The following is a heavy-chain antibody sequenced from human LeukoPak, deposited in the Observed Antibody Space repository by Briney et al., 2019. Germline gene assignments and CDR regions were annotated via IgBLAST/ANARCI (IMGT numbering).Heavy chain of an antibody. CDR1: GLILNDAW. CDR3: TTGRGIPVRPLFDY. CDR2: IKSKADGGTT. J-gene: IGHJ4*02. V-gene: IGHV3-15*01. D-gene: IGHD2-2*01. Sequence: GGSLRLSCAASGLILNDAWMGWVRQAPGKGLEWVGRIKSKADGGTTDFAAPVKGRFTISKDDSKNTLYLQMNSLRTEDTAMYYCTTGRGIPVRPLFDYWGQGTLVTVSS.